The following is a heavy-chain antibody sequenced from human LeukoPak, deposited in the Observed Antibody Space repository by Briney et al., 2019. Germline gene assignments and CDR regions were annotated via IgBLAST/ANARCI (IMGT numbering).Heavy chain of an antibody. Sequence: GASVKVSCKASGYTFTSYGISWVRQAPGQGLEWMGWISAYNGNTNYAQKLQGRVTMTTDTSTSTAYMELRSLRSDDTAVYYCARDRGAAASTDNYYYYGMDVWGQGTTVTVSS. D-gene: IGHD6-13*01. CDR2: ISAYNGNT. V-gene: IGHV1-18*01. CDR3: ARDRGAAASTDNYYYYGMDV. CDR1: GYTFTSYG. J-gene: IGHJ6*02.